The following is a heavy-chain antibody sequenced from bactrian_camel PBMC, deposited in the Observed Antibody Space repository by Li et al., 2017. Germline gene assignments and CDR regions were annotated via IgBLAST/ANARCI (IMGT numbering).Heavy chain of an antibody. CDR2: LDSERRT. D-gene: IGHD3*01. CDR1: GSLPSNYC. Sequence: VQLVESGGGSVQAGGSLRLSCLASGSLPSNYCMGWFRQAPGKEREGVASLDSERRTLYADSVKGRFTISKDNAENTLYLQLDSLKPEDAGTYYCAADLGSGRAVGPVLWGCRFDVWGQGTQVTVS. J-gene: IGHJ4*01. V-gene: IGHV3S53*01. CDR3: AADLGSGRAVGPVLWGCRFDV.